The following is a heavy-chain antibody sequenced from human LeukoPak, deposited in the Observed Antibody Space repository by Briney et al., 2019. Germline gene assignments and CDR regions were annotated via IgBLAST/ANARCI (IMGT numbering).Heavy chain of an antibody. CDR1: GFTFSSYG. CDR2: ISYDGSNK. J-gene: IGHJ4*02. Sequence: GRSRRLSCAASGFTFSSYGMHWVRQAPGKGLEWVAVISYDGSNKYYADSVKGRFTISRDNSKNTLYLQMNSLRAEDTAVYYCAKVGYYDSSGYYDYWGQGTLVTVSS. D-gene: IGHD3-22*01. CDR3: AKVGYYDSSGYYDY. V-gene: IGHV3-30*18.